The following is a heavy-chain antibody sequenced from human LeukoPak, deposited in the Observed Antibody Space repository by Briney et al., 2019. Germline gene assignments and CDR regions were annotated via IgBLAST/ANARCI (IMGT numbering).Heavy chain of an antibody. D-gene: IGHD3-3*01. V-gene: IGHV4-31*11. Sequence: SETLSLTCAVSGGSISSGGYSWSWIRQPPGKGLEWIGYIYYSGSTYYNPSLKSRVTISVDTSKNQFSLKLSSVTAADTAVYYCARYQYDFWSGFWFDPWGQGTLVTVSS. J-gene: IGHJ5*02. CDR1: GGSISSGGYS. CDR3: ARYQYDFWSGFWFDP. CDR2: IYYSGST.